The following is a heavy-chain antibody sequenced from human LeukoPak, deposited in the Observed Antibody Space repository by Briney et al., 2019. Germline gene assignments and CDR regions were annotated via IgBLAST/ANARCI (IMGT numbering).Heavy chain of an antibody. CDR1: SGSISTKNW. J-gene: IGHJ3*02. CDR3: VRASVHSGGAFDI. CDR2: IYPSGNT. Sequence: SGTLSLTCAVSSGSISTKNWWSWVRQPPGKGLEWIGEIYPSGNTNYNPSLESRVTTSRDTSKNQFSLKLSSVTAADTAVYYCVRASVHSGGAFDIWGRGTVVTVS. V-gene: IGHV4-4*02. D-gene: IGHD2-15*01.